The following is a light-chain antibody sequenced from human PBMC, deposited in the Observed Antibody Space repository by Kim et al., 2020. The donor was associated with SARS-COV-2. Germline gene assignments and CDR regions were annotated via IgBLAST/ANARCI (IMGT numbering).Light chain of an antibody. J-gene: IGKJ1*01. CDR2: DAT. Sequence: RTTPTRRAGRTINSTLFSYQQNPRRPPSLLIYDATTRATGVPARWIGSGSETDYTLTISSLQSEDVAVYYCQQSNDWPPLTFGQGTEVDIK. CDR1: RTINST. CDR3: QQSNDWPPLT. V-gene: IGKV3-15*01.